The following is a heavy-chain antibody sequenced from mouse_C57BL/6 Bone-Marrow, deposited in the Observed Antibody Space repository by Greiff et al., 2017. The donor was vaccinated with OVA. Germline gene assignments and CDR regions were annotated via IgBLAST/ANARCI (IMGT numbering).Heavy chain of an antibody. V-gene: IGHV7-1*01. J-gene: IGHJ4*01. CDR2: SRNKANDYTT. D-gene: IGHD2-5*01. CDR3: ARDAHYSKYYYAMDY. CDR1: GFTFSDFY. Sequence: EVKLVESGGGLVQSGRSLRLSCATSGFTFSDFYMEWVRQAPGKGLEWIAASRNKANDYTTEYSASVKGRFLVSRDTSQSILYLRMNALRAEDTAIYYCARDAHYSKYYYAMDYWGQGTSVTVSS.